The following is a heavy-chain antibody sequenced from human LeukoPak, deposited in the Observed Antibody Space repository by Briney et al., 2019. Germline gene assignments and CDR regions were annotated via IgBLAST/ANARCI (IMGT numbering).Heavy chain of an antibody. CDR3: EGSAGY. CDR2: IKRDGSEK. CDR1: GFTFSNSW. J-gene: IGHJ4*02. Sequence: SGGSLRLSCAASGFTFSNSWMSWVRQAPGKGLEWVANIKRDGSEKYYVDSVKGRFTISRDNAKSSLFLQMNSLRADDTAVYYCEGSAGYWGQGTLVTVPS. V-gene: IGHV3-7*01.